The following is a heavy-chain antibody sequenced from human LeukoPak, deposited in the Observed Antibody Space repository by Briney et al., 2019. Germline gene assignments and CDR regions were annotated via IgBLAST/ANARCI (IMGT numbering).Heavy chain of an antibody. Sequence: GSLRLSCAVSGFTFSRYWMHWVRQAPGKGLVWVSHINSDGSSTSYADSVKGRFTISRDNAKNTLYLQMNSLRAEDTALYYCTNRAVAGSSTPFFDYWGQGTLVTVSS. CDR2: INSDGSST. CDR3: TNRAVAGSSTPFFDY. J-gene: IGHJ4*02. D-gene: IGHD6-19*01. V-gene: IGHV3-74*01. CDR1: GFTFSRYW.